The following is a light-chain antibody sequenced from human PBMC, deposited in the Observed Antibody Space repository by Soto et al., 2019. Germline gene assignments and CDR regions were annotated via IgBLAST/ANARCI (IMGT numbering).Light chain of an antibody. CDR3: SSYTSSSTGV. CDR1: SSDVGGYNY. Sequence: QSVLTQPASVSGSPGQSITISCTGTSSDVGGYNYVSWYQQHPGKAPKLMIYEVSNRPSGVSHRFSGSKSGNTASLTIAGLQAEDEADYYCSSYTSSSTGVFGGGTKLTVL. J-gene: IGLJ3*02. V-gene: IGLV2-14*01. CDR2: EVS.